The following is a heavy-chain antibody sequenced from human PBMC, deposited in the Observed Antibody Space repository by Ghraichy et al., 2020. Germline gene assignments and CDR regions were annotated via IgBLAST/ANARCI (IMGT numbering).Heavy chain of an antibody. V-gene: IGHV1-46*03. Sequence: ASVKVSCKASGYTFTSYYMHWVRQAPGQGLEWMGIINPSGGSTSYAQKFQGRVTMTRDTSTSTVYMELSSLRSEDTAVYYCARDLGSYYGSGALPDYWGPGTLVTVSS. J-gene: IGHJ4*02. CDR1: GYTFTSYY. CDR2: INPSGGST. CDR3: ARDLGSYYGSGALPDY. D-gene: IGHD3-10*01.